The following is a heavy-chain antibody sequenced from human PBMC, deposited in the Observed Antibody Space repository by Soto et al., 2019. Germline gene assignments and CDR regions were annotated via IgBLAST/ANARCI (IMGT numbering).Heavy chain of an antibody. Sequence: QVQLVQSGAEVKKPGSSVKVSCKASGGTFGSYAISWVRQAPGQGPEWMGGIIPITGTANYAQKFQGRVTITADESTSTASMQLSSLRSEDTAAYYCARSQGSSTSLEIYYYYYYGMDVWGQGTTVTVSS. D-gene: IGHD2-2*01. V-gene: IGHV1-69*01. CDR2: IIPITGTA. CDR3: ARSQGSSTSLEIYYYYYYGMDV. CDR1: GGTFGSYA. J-gene: IGHJ6*02.